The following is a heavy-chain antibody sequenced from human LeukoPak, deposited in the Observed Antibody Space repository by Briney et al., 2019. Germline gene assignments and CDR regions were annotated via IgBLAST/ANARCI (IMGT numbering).Heavy chain of an antibody. CDR1: GDSISNNKW. CDR3: ARGDTTTVTTMGY. J-gene: IGHJ4*02. V-gene: IGHV4-4*03. CDR2: IYYSGST. D-gene: IGHD4-17*01. Sequence: PETLSLTCAVSGDSISNNKWWSWVRQPPGEGLEWIGSIYYSGSTYYNPSLKSRVTISVDTSKNQFSLKLSSVTTADTAVYYCARGDTTTVTTMGYWGQGTLVTVSS.